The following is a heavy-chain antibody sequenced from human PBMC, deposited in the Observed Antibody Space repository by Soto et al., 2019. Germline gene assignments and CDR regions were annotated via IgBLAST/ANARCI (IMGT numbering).Heavy chain of an antibody. CDR2: ISYDGNEQ. CDR1: GFIFSNYG. D-gene: IGHD2-2*01. CDR3: AKVHCATTTCYWADAFDV. Sequence: VGSLRLSCVASGFIFSNYGMHWVRQTPGTGLEWVAVISYDGNEQYYVDSVKGRFTISRDNSKKTLYLQMNSLRAEDTAVYYCAKVHCATTTCYWADAFDVWGRGTMVTVSS. V-gene: IGHV3-30*18. J-gene: IGHJ3*01.